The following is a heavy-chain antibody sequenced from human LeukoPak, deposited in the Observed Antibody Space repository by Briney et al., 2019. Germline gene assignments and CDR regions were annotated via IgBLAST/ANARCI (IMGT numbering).Heavy chain of an antibody. D-gene: IGHD6-13*01. CDR3: AKTQAAVGKAWFDP. CDR2: IGGSGGST. J-gene: IGHJ5*02. CDR1: GFTFSSYG. Sequence: GGSQRLSCAASGFTFSSYGMSWVRQAPGKGLEWVSAIGGSGGSTYYADSVKGRFTISRDNSKNTLYLQMNSLRAEDMAVYYCAKTQAAVGKAWFDPWGQGTLVTVSS. V-gene: IGHV3-23*01.